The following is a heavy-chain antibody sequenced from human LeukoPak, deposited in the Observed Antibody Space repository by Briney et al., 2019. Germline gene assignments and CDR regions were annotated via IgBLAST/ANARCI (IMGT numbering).Heavy chain of an antibody. V-gene: IGHV4-39*07. CDR1: GGSISSSSYY. D-gene: IGHD2-2*01. CDR2: IYYSGST. CDR3: ARGRSAWRGTSCYWDY. Sequence: PSETLSLTCTVSGGSISSSSYYWGWIRQPPGKGLEWIGCIYYSGSTYYNPSLKSRVTISVDRSKNQFSLKLSSVTAADTAVYYCARGRSAWRGTSCYWDYWGQGTLVTVSS. J-gene: IGHJ4*02.